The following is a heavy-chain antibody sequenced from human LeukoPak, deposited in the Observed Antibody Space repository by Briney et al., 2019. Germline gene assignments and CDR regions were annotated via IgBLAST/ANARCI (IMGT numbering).Heavy chain of an antibody. V-gene: IGHV3-30-3*01. CDR1: GGTFSSYA. Sequence: SCKASGGTFSSYALHWVRQAPGKGPEWVAVISYDGSNKYYADSVKGRFTISRDKSKNTLYLLMNRLGTEDTAVYYCARGDHYSLPLYYFDYWGQGTLVTVSS. D-gene: IGHD2-21*01. CDR2: ISYDGSNK. CDR3: ARGDHYSLPLYYFDY. J-gene: IGHJ4*02.